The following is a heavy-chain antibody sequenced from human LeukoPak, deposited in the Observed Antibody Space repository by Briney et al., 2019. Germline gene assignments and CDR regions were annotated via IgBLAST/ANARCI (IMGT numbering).Heavy chain of an antibody. J-gene: IGHJ5*02. Sequence: GGSLRLSCAASGFTFDDYGVSWVRQAPGKGLEWVSGINWNGGSTGYADSVKGRFTISRDNAKNSLYLQMNSLRAEDTAVYYCARGSYCSGGSCYDAWFDPWGQGTLVTVSS. CDR1: GFTFDDYG. D-gene: IGHD2-15*01. CDR2: INWNGGST. V-gene: IGHV3-20*04. CDR3: ARGSYCSGGSCYDAWFDP.